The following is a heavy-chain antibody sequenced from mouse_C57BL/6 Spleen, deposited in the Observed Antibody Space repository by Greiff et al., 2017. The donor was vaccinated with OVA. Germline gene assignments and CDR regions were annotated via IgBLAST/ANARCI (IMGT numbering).Heavy chain of an antibody. CDR1: GYTFTSYW. V-gene: IGHV1-59*01. Sequence: QVQLQQPGAELVRPGTSVKLSCKASGYTFTSYWMHWVKQRPGQGLEWIGVIDPSDSYTNYNQKFKGKATLTVDTSSSTAYMQHSSLTSEDAAVYYCARGLSSGFAYWGQGTLVTVSA. D-gene: IGHD3-3*01. CDR2: IDPSDSYT. J-gene: IGHJ3*01. CDR3: ARGLSSGFAY.